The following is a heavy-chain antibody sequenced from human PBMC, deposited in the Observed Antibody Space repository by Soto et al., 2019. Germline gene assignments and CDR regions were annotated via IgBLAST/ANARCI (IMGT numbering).Heavy chain of an antibody. CDR1: GFTFSSYG. J-gene: IGHJ5*02. CDR2: IWYDGSNK. Sequence: GGSLRLSCAASGFTFSSYGMHWVRQAPGKGLEWVAVIWYDGSNKYYADSVKGRFTISRDNSKNTLYLQMNSLRAEDTAVYYCARDFKGNYYGSTGWFDPWGQGTLVTVSS. CDR3: ARDFKGNYYGSTGWFDP. V-gene: IGHV3-33*01. D-gene: IGHD3-10*01.